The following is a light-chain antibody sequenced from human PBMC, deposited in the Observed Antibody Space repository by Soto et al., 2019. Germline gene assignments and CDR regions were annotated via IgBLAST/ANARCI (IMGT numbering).Light chain of an antibody. J-gene: IGKJ4*01. Sequence: DIQMTQSQSSLSASVGDRVTITCRASQSISGYLHWYQQKPGKAPKLLIYAASSLQSVVPSRFSGSGSGTGFTLTISSLQPEDFTTYDCQQSYSTPLSFGGRTKVEI. V-gene: IGKV1-39*01. CDR1: QSISGY. CDR3: QQSYSTPLS. CDR2: AAS.